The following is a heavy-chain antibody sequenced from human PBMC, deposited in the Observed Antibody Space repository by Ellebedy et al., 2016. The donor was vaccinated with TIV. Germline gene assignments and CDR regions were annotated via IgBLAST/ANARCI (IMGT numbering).Heavy chain of an antibody. V-gene: IGHV3-23*01. J-gene: IGHJ4*02. CDR2: LSGSGGST. CDR1: GVTFSSYA. CDR3: AKLLTSHVMIVVADY. Sequence: GESLKISXAASGVTFSSYAMTWVRQAPGKGLEWVSALSGSGGSTFYADSVKGRFTISRDNSNNTLYLHMNSLRAEDTAIYYCAKLLTSHVMIVVADYWGQGTLVTVSS. D-gene: IGHD3-22*01.